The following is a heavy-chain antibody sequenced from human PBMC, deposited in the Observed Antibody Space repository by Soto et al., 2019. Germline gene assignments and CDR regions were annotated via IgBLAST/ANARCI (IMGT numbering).Heavy chain of an antibody. CDR2: IIPILGVR. J-gene: IGHJ6*03. V-gene: IGHV1-69*02. CDR3: SRSPSPVGDSNFYYSCNLDV. Sequence: QVQLVQSGAEVKKPGSSVKVSCKASGDTFSTYTINWVRQAPGQGLEWMGRIIPILGVRTYAQKFQGRVTISADKSTRTAYMELRSLSSGDTALYYCSRSPSPVGDSNFYYSCNLDVWGKGTTVTVSS. D-gene: IGHD4-17*01. CDR1: GDTFSTYT.